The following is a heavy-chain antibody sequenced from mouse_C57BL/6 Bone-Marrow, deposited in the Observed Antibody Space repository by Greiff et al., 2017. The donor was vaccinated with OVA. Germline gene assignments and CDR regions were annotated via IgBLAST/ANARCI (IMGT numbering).Heavy chain of an antibody. CDR2: IYPGDGDT. CDR3: ARRRYSNSDWYFDV. D-gene: IGHD2-5*01. V-gene: IGHV1-82*01. Sequence: QVQLQQSGPELVKPGASVKISCKASGYAFSSSWMNWVKQRPGKGLEWIGRIYPGDGDTNYNGKFKGKATLTADKSSSTAYMQLSSLTSEDSAVYFCARRRYSNSDWYFDVWGTGTTVTVSS. J-gene: IGHJ1*03. CDR1: GYAFSSSW.